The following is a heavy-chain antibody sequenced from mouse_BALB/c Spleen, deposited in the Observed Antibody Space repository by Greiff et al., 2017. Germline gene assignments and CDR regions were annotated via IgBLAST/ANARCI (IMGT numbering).Heavy chain of an antibody. Sequence: EVKLVESGGGLVKPGGSLKLSCAASGFTFSSYAMSWVRQTPEKRLEWVATISSGGSYTYYPDSVKGRFTISRDNAKNTLYLQMSSLRSEDTAMYYCARHGDYDRYFDVWGAGTTVTVSS. D-gene: IGHD2-4*01. V-gene: IGHV5-9-3*01. J-gene: IGHJ1*01. CDR2: ISSGGSYT. CDR3: ARHGDYDRYFDV. CDR1: GFTFSSYA.